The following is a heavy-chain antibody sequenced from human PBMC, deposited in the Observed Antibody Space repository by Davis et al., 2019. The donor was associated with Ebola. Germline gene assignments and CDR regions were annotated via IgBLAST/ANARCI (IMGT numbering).Heavy chain of an antibody. V-gene: IGHV3-21*06. J-gene: IGHJ4*02. D-gene: IGHD4-17*01. Sequence: GGSLRLSCEVSGFTFSTHGMDWVRQAPGKGLEWVSSISGSSNYIWYSDSVKGRFTVSRDNAQNSVFLEMTSLRADDSGVYYCARPHYGDYDYFDYWGRGTPVTVSS. CDR3: ARPHYGDYDYFDY. CDR2: ISGSSNYI. CDR1: GFTFSTHG.